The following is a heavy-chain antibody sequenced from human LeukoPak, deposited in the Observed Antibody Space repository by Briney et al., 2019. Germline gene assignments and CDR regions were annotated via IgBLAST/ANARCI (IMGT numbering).Heavy chain of an antibody. CDR2: ISHIGSYI. J-gene: IGHJ4*02. CDR3: ARDWGSWDFDF. D-gene: IGHD6-13*01. Sequence: PGGSLRLSCAASGFTFNYYSMNWVRQAPGKGLEWVSSISHIGSYIYYSDSVKGRFTISRDNAKNSLYLQMNSLRAEDTAVYFCARDWGSWDFDFWGRGTLVTVSS. V-gene: IGHV3-21*01. CDR1: GFTFNYYS.